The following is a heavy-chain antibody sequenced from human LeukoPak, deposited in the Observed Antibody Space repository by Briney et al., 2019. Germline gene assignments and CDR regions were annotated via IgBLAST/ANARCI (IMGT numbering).Heavy chain of an antibody. CDR1: GYTFITSY. V-gene: IGHV1-46*01. J-gene: IGHJ4*02. Sequence: ASVKVSCKASGYTFITSYVHWVRQAPGQGLEWMGIINPRGGRTRYAQKFQGRVSMTRDTSTSTVYMELSSLRSEDTAVYYCARGSSGYPRYFDYWGQGTLVTVSS. CDR3: ARGSSGYPRYFDY. CDR2: INPRGGRT. D-gene: IGHD3-22*01.